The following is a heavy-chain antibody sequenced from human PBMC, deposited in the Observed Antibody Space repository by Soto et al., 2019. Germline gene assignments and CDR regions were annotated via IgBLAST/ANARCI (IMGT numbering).Heavy chain of an antibody. CDR2: IYYSGST. V-gene: IGHV4-59*08. J-gene: IGHJ4*02. CDR3: ARHGKGPEPFDY. Sequence: QVQLQESGPGLVKPSETLSLTCTVSGGSISSYYWSWIRQPPGKGLEWIGYIYYSGSTNYNPSLKTRVTISVDTSKNQFSLTLSSVTAADTAVYYCARHGKGPEPFDYWGQGTLVTVSS. CDR1: GGSISSYY. D-gene: IGHD1-26*01.